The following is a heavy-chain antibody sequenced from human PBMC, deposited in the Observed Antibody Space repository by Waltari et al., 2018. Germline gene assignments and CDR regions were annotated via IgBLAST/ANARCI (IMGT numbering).Heavy chain of an antibody. CDR3: ARDDRDGLPDYFDF. V-gene: IGHV3-30*01. Sequence: QVQLVESGGGVVQPGRSLGLSCAASGFTFITYTMHWVRQAPGKGLEWVAVTSHDESHKYYADSVKGRFTISKDNSKNTLYLQMNSLSTEDTAMYYCARDDRDGLPDYFDFWGQGTLVTVSS. CDR2: TSHDESHK. CDR1: GFTFITYT. D-gene: IGHD2-8*01. J-gene: IGHJ4*02.